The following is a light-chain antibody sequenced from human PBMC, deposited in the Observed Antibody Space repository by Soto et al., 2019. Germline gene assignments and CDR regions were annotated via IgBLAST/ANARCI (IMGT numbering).Light chain of an antibody. V-gene: IGKV3-15*01. J-gene: IGKJ1*01. CDR3: QQYNNWPPWT. CDR2: DAS. CDR1: QSISNN. Sequence: ETLMTQSPDTLSVSPGERVTLSCRASQSISNNLAWYQQKPGQAPRLLIYDASTRATGIPARFSGSGSGTDFTLTISSLQSEDSAVYYCQQYNNWPPWTFGQGTKVEIK.